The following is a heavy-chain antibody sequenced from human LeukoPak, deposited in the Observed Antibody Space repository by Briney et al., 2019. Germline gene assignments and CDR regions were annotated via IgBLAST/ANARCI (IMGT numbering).Heavy chain of an antibody. V-gene: IGHV3-66*01. CDR3: ARTAANDAFDI. CDR1: AFTVSSKY. CDR2: IYSSGST. D-gene: IGHD2-15*01. Sequence: GGSLRLSCAASAFTVSSKYMSWDRQAPGKGLEWVSVIYSSGSTYYTDSVRGRFTVSRDNSKNTLYLQMNSLRAEDTAVYYCARTAANDAFDIWGQGTLVTVSS. J-gene: IGHJ3*02.